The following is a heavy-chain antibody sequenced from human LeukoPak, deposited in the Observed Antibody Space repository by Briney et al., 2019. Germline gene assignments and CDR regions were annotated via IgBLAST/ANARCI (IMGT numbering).Heavy chain of an antibody. CDR1: GGSISSYY. J-gene: IGHJ4*02. CDR3: ARARVVSSSWYIDY. Sequence: SETLSLTCTVSGGSISSYYWSWIRQPPGKGLEWIGYIYYSGSTNYNPSLKSRVTISVDTSKNQFSLELSSVTAADTAVYYCARARVVSSSWYIDYWGQGTLVTVSS. D-gene: IGHD6-13*01. CDR2: IYYSGST. V-gene: IGHV4-59*01.